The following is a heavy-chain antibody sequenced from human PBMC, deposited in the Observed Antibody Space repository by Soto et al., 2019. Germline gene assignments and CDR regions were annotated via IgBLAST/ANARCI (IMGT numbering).Heavy chain of an antibody. V-gene: IGHV1-46*01. Sequence: ASVKVSCKASGYTFTSYYMHWVRQAPGQGLEWMGIINPSGGSTSYAQKFQGRVTMTRDTSTSTVYMELSSLRSGDTAVYYCAREAYDSSGYEYYFDYWGQGTLVTVSS. D-gene: IGHD3-22*01. CDR2: INPSGGST. CDR1: GYTFTSYY. J-gene: IGHJ4*02. CDR3: AREAYDSSGYEYYFDY.